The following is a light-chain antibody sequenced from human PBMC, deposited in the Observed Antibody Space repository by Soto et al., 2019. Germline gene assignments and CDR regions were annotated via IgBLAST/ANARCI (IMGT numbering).Light chain of an antibody. V-gene: IGLV1-44*01. CDR1: SSNIGSNT. CDR3: AAWDDSLNGHYV. J-gene: IGLJ1*01. Sequence: QSVMTEQPSASGTPGQRVTIYCSGSSSNIGSNTVNWYQQLPGTAPKLLIYSNNQRPSGVPDRFSGSKSGTSASLAISGPQSEDEADYYCAAWDDSLNGHYVFGTGTKVTVL. CDR2: SNN.